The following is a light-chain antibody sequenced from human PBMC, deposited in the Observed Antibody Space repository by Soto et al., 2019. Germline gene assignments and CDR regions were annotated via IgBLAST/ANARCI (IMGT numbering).Light chain of an antibody. CDR2: GAS. CDR3: QQYHNYVT. Sequence: EIVMTQSPASVSVSPGERATLSCRASQSVSSNLAWYQHKPGQAPRLLIFGASTRATGIPARFSGSGSGTEFTLTISSLQSEDFALYYCQQYHNYVTFGQGTRLEIK. V-gene: IGKV3-15*01. CDR1: QSVSSN. J-gene: IGKJ5*01.